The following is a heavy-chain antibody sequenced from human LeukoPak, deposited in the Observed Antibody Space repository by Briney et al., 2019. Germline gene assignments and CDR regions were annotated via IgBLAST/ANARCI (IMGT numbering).Heavy chain of an antibody. CDR1: GFTFSSYA. J-gene: IGHJ4*02. D-gene: IGHD6-19*01. CDR2: ISYDGSNK. CDR3: AKDGRPGSGWYYFDY. V-gene: IGHV3-30*18. Sequence: PGRSLRLSCAASGFTFSSYAMHWVRQAPGKGLEWVAVISYDGSNKYYADSVKGRFTISRDNSKNTLYLQMNSLRAENTAVYYCAKDGRPGSGWYYFDYWGQGTLVTVSS.